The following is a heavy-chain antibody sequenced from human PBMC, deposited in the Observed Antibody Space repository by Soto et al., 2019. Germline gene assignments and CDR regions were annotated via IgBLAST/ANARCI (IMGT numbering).Heavy chain of an antibody. CDR2: VYNSGST. CDR3: AREMGYCTTTSCHAGPLYYYMDV. J-gene: IGHJ6*03. Sequence: SETLSLTCTVSGGSISSYHWSWIRQPPGKGLEWIGEVYNSGSTNYNPSLKNRVTISADTSKSHLSLSLSSVTAADTAVYFCAREMGYCTTTSCHAGPLYYYMDVSGKGTTVTVSS. D-gene: IGHD2-2*01. V-gene: IGHV4-59*01. CDR1: GGSISSYH.